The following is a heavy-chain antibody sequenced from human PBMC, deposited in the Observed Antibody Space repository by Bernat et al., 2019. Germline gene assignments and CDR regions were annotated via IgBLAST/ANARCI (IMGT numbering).Heavy chain of an antibody. V-gene: IGHV4-38-2*02. CDR3: AREGNCVWGSYRSPRGYNWFDP. CDR2: IYHSGST. D-gene: IGHD3-16*02. CDR1: GYSISSGYY. Sequence: QVQLQESGPGLVKPSETLSLTCAVSGYSISSGYYWGWIRQPPGKGLEWIGSIYHSGSTYYNPSLKSRVTISVDTSKNQFSLKLSSVTAADTAVYYCAREGNCVWGSYRSPRGYNWFDPWGQGTLVTVSS. J-gene: IGHJ5*02.